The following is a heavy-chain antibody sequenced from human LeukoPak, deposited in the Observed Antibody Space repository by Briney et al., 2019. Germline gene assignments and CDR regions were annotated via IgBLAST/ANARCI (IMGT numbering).Heavy chain of an antibody. V-gene: IGHV3-33*01. J-gene: IGHJ4*01. CDR1: GFTFSSHG. Sequence: PGGSLRLSCAASGFTFSSHGMQWVSQAPGKGLEWVAVIWYDGSNKYYADSVKGRFTISRDSSKTTLYLQMNSLRAEDPAVYSSARAGPRWGQETPVTVSS. CDR3: ARAGPR. CDR2: IWYDGSNK. D-gene: IGHD1-1*01.